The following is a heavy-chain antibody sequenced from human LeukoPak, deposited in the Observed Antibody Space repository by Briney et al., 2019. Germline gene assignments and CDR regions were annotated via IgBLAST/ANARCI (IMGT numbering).Heavy chain of an antibody. CDR1: GFPFSNYW. J-gene: IGHJ6*03. CDR2: IKQDGSEK. D-gene: IGHD6-13*01. CDR3: ARSSWYLDYYYYMDV. Sequence: GGSLRLSCAASGFPFSNYWMTWVRQAPGKGQDWVANIKQDGSEKYYVDSVKGRFTISRDNAKNSLYLQMNSLRDEDTAVYYCARSSWYLDYYYYMDVWGKGTTVTVSS. V-gene: IGHV3-7*01.